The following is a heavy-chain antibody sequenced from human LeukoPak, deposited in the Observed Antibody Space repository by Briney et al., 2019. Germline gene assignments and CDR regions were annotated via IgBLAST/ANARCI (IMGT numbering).Heavy chain of an antibody. CDR1: GLTFSSYS. D-gene: IGHD3-9*01. CDR3: TRGFDISDY. CDR2: FSSSGSTM. Sequence: PGGSLRLSCAVSGLTFSSYSMNWVRQAPGKGLEWLSYFSSSGSTMYYADSVKGRFTISRDNARNSLYLQMNSLRVEDTAMYYCTRGFDISDYWGQGTVVTVSS. V-gene: IGHV3-48*04. J-gene: IGHJ4*02.